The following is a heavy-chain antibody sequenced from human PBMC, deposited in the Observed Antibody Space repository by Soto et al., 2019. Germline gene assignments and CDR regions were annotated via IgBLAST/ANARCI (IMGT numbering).Heavy chain of an antibody. V-gene: IGHV4-30-4*08. J-gene: IGHJ4*02. CDR1: GCSVSSGSYY. CDR2: IYYSGST. CDR3: ARAAARLTFDY. D-gene: IGHD6-6*01. Sequence: SETQSLTCTVSGCSVSSGSYYWSWIRQPPGKGLEWIGYIYYSGSTYYNPSLKSRVTISVDTSKNQFSLKLSSVTAADTAVYYCARAAARLTFDYWGQGTLVTVSS.